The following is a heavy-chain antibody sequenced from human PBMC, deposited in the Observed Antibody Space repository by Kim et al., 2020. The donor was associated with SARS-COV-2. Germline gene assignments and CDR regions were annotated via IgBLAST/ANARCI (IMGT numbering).Heavy chain of an antibody. CDR1: GFSFGSFA. V-gene: IGHV3-23*01. CDR2: ISGGGHKT. CDR3: DAVDY. J-gene: IGHJ4*02. D-gene: IGHD6-19*01. Sequence: GGSLRLSCAASGFSFGSFAMGWVRQAPGKGLEWVSTISGGGHKTHYAESVRGRFTISRDNSKNTLYLQMNNLRADDTAVYYCDAVDYWGQGTLVTVSS.